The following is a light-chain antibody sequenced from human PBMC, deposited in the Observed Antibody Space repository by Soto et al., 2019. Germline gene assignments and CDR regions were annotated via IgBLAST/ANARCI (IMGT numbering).Light chain of an antibody. J-gene: IGKJ5*01. CDR2: GAS. CDR1: QSVSSN. V-gene: IGKV3-15*01. CDR3: QQFDDSVT. Sequence: EILMTQSPATLSLSPGERATLSCRASQSVSSNLAWYQQKPGQAPRLLIYGASTRATGIPARLSGSGSGTEFTLTISSMQSEDYAVYYCQQFDDSVTFGQGTRLEIK.